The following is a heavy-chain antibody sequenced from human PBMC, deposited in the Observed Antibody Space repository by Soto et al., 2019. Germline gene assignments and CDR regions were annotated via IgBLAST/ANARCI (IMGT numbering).Heavy chain of an antibody. CDR2: ISAYNGNT. CDR3: ARDSLHVFLATIRDPYYYYYMDV. Sequence: ASVKVSCKASGYTFTSYGISWVRQAPGQGLERMGWISAYNGNTNYAQKLQGRVTMTTDTSTSTAYMELRSLRSDDTSVYYCARDSLHVFLATIRDPYYYYYMDVWGKGTTVTVSS. V-gene: IGHV1-18*01. D-gene: IGHD5-12*01. CDR1: GYTFTSYG. J-gene: IGHJ6*03.